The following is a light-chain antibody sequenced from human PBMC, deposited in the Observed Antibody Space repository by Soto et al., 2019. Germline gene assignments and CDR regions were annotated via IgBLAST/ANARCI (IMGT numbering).Light chain of an antibody. J-gene: IGKJ4*02. CDR1: QRVSSSY. V-gene: IGKV3-20*01. Sequence: EIVLTQSPGTLSLSPGERATLSCRASQRVSSSYLAWYQKKPGQAPRILIYGASSRATCIPDRFTGSGTGTDFTLTISRLEPEEFAVYYCQQYGTLPRTFGGGTKVDIK. CDR2: GAS. CDR3: QQYGTLPRT.